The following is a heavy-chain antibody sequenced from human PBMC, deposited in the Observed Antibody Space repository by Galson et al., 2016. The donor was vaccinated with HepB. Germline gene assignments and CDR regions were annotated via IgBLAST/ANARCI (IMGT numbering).Heavy chain of an antibody. J-gene: IGHJ4*02. CDR3: TTVTTGPYYLDH. CDR2: INPSDGST. Sequence: SVKVSCKASGYTFTSYHMHWVRQAPGQGLEWMGIINPSDGSTSSAQNPQDRVPIIRDTSMSTVHMELSSLKSEDTAVYYGTTVTTGPYYLDHWGQGTLVTVSS. D-gene: IGHD4-17*01. CDR1: GYTFTSYH. V-gene: IGHV1-46*03.